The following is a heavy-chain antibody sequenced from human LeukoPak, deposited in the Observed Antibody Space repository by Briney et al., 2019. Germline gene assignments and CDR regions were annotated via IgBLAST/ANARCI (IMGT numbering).Heavy chain of an antibody. CDR3: ARHFFDPTSSGADCYYYFDF. D-gene: IGHD2-21*02. CDR2: ISVYNGNT. CDR1: GYTFTSYG. Sequence: ASVNVSFKASGYTFTSYGISWVRPAPGQGLEWMGWISVYNGNTNYAQKLQGRVTMTTDTSTSTAYMELRSLRSDDTAVYYCARHFFDPTSSGADCYYYFDFWGQGTLVTVSS. V-gene: IGHV1-18*01. J-gene: IGHJ4*02.